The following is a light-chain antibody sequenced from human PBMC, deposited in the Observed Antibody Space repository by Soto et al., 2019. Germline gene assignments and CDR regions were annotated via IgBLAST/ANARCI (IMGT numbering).Light chain of an antibody. J-gene: IGLJ3*02. V-gene: IGLV4-69*01. CDR2: LNSDGSH. CDR3: QTWGTGIRV. Sequence: LTQLPSASASLGASVKLTCTLSSGHSSYAIAWHQQQPEKGPRYLMKLNSDGSHSKGDGIPDRFSGSSSGAERYLTISSLQSEDEADYYCQTWGTGIRVFGGGTKLTVL. CDR1: SGHSSYA.